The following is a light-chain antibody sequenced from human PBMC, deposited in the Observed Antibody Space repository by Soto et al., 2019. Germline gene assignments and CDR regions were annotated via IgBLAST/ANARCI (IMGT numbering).Light chain of an antibody. CDR2: EVS. J-gene: IGLJ1*01. Sequence: QSALTQPPSASGSPGQSVTISCTGTSSDVGGYDSVSWYQQHPGKAPKLMIYEVSRRPSGVPDRFSGSKSGNTASLTVSGLQAEDDADYYCSSYAGSNNPYVFGTGTKVTVL. CDR3: SSYAGSNNPYV. V-gene: IGLV2-8*01. CDR1: SSDVGGYDS.